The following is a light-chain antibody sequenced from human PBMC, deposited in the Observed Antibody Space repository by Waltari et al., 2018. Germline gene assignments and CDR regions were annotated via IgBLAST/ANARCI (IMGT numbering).Light chain of an antibody. Sequence: DIQMTQSPSTLSAPVGARVTITCRASQSIRGWLAWNQQKPGKAPKLLISKESTLESGVPSRFSGSGSGTEFPLTISSLQPDDFATYHCQQYKSPPWTFGQGTKVEIK. J-gene: IGKJ1*01. CDR1: QSIRGW. CDR3: QQYKSPPWT. V-gene: IGKV1-5*03. CDR2: KES.